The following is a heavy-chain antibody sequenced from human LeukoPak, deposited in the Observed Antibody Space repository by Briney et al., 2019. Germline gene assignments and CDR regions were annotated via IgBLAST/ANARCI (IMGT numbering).Heavy chain of an antibody. CDR2: ISSNGGST. Sequence: PGGSLRLSCAASGFTFSSYAMHWVRQAPGKGLEYVSAISSNGGSTYYANSVKGRFTISRDNSKNTLYLQMGSLRAEDMAVYYCARPRGPYLIGGALGLWGQGTLVTVSS. V-gene: IGHV3-64*01. D-gene: IGHD7-27*01. J-gene: IGHJ4*02. CDR1: GFTFSSYA. CDR3: ARPRGPYLIGGALGL.